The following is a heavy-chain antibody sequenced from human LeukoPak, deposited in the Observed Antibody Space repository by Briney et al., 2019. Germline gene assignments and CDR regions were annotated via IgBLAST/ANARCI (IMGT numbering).Heavy chain of an antibody. D-gene: IGHD3-10*01. CDR3: ARVGPMVRGVYGY. J-gene: IGHJ4*02. CDR2: INHSGST. Sequence: PSETLSITCTVSGGSISSYYWSWIRQPPGKGLEWIGEINHSGSTNYNPSLKSRVTISVDTSKNQFSLKLSSVTAADTAVYYCARVGPMVRGVYGYWGQGTLVTVSS. CDR1: GGSISSYY. V-gene: IGHV4-34*01.